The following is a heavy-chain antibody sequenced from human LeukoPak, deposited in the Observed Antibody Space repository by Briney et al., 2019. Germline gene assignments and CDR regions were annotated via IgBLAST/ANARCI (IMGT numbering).Heavy chain of an antibody. CDR3: TTIAAPREAYYYYYMDV. Sequence: GGSLRLSCAASGFTFSNAWMSWVRQAPGKGLEWVGRIKSKTDGGTTDYAAPVKGRFTISRDDSKNTLYLQMNSLKTEDTAVYYCTTIAAPREAYYYYYMDVWGKGTTVTVSS. V-gene: IGHV3-15*01. CDR1: GFTFSNAW. D-gene: IGHD6-6*01. J-gene: IGHJ6*03. CDR2: IKSKTDGGTT.